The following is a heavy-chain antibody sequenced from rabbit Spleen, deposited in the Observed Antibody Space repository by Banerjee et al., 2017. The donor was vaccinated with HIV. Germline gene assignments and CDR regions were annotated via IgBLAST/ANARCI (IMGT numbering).Heavy chain of an antibody. J-gene: IGHJ6*01. Sequence: QLKETGGGLVQPGGSLTLSCKASGFDFRRYYMSWVRQAPGKGLEWIGIIDVGKGNTDYASWVNGRFTISSDNAQNTVDLQMNSLTAADTATYFCARAGYAGYGYANFRDYFGMDLWGQGTLVTVS. CDR1: GFDFRRYY. V-gene: IGHV1S7*01. D-gene: IGHD6-1*01. CDR2: IDVGKGNT. CDR3: ARAGYAGYGYANFRDYFGMDL.